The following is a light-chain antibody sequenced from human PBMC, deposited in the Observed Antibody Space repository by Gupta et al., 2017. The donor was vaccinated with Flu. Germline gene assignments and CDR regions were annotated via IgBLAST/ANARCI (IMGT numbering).Light chain of an antibody. V-gene: IGKV3-15*01. CDR3: QQYNNWPQT. Sequence: EIVMTQSPATLSVSPGERATLSCRASQSVSNNLAWYQQKPGQAPRLLIYGASTRATGIPARFSGSGSGTGFTLTISSLQSEDFAVYHCQQYNNWPQTFGQGTKVEIK. CDR1: QSVSNN. CDR2: GAS. J-gene: IGKJ1*01.